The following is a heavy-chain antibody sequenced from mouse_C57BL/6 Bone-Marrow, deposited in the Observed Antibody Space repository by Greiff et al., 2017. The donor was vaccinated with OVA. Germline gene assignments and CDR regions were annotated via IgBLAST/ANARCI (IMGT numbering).Heavy chain of an antibody. CDR2: IDPEDGET. V-gene: IGHV14-2*01. CDR1: GFNIKDYY. D-gene: IGHD1-1*01. CDR3: ARMGYYCSSSFAY. Sequence: DVQLQESGAELVKPGASVKLSCTASGFNIKDYYMHWVKQRTEQGLEWIGRIDPEDGETKYAPKFPGKATITADTSSNTAYLPLCSLTTEDTAVYYCARMGYYCSSSFAYWGQGTLVTVSA. J-gene: IGHJ3*01.